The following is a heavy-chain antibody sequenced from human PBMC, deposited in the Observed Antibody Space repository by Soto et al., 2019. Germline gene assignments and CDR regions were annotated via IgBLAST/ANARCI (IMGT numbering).Heavy chain of an antibody. CDR1: GYIFNNYW. CDR3: ARRGPADYHGVGWLDS. CDR2: IYPGDSDT. J-gene: IGHJ5*01. D-gene: IGHD1-26*01. Sequence: GESLKISCKGSGYIFNNYWIGWVRQMPGKGLEWMGIIYPGDSDTRYSPSFQGQVTISAEKSIRTAYLQWSSLKASGTAMYYCARRGPADYHGVGWLDSWGQGTQVTVSS. V-gene: IGHV5-51*01.